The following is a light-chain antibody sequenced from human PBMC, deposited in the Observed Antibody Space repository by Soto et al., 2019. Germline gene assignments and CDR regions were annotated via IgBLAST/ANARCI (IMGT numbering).Light chain of an antibody. Sequence: QSVLTQPRSVSGSPGQSVTISCTGTSSDVGAYNYVSWYQHHPGKAPKFMIFDVSKRPSGVPDRFSGSKSGNTASLTISGLQAEDEADYYCCSYAGAYTQVFGTGTKVTV. V-gene: IGLV2-11*01. CDR2: DVS. CDR1: SSDVGAYNY. CDR3: CSYAGAYTQV. J-gene: IGLJ1*01.